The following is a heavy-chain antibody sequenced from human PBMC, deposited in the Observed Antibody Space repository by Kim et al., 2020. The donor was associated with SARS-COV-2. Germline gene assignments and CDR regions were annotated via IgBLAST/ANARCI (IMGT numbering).Heavy chain of an antibody. V-gene: IGHV4-59*01. D-gene: IGHD2-15*01. J-gene: IGHJ4*02. CDR3: ARDSNDCSGGSCYSYYFES. Sequence: SRVTLSVDTSKNQFSLKLSSVTAADTAVYYCARDSNDCSGGSCYSYYFESWGQGTLVTVSS.